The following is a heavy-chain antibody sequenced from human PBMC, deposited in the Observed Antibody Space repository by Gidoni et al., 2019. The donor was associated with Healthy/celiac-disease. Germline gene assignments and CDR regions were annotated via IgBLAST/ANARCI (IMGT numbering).Heavy chain of an antibody. D-gene: IGHD3-10*01. CDR1: GFTFSSYE. Sequence: EVQLVESGVGLVQPGGSLRLSCPASGFTFSSYEMNCVRQAPGTGLEWVSYISSSGSTIYYADAVKGRFTISRDNAKNSLYLQMNSLRAEDTAVYYCARSYCSGTNYYYYGMDVWGQGTTVTVSS. CDR3: ARSYCSGTNYYYYGMDV. CDR2: ISSSGSTI. V-gene: IGHV3-48*03. J-gene: IGHJ6*02.